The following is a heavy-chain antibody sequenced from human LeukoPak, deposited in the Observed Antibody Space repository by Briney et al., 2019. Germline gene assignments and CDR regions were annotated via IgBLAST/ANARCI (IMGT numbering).Heavy chain of an antibody. V-gene: IGHV4-38-2*02. D-gene: IGHD3-10*01. J-gene: IGHJ5*02. CDR1: GYSISSGYY. CDR3: ARRQGRYYGSGSSSRWFDP. CDR2: IYHSGST. Sequence: ASETLSLTCTVSGYSISSGYYWGWIRQPPGKGLEWIGSIYHSGSTYYNPSLKSRVTISVDTSKNQFSLKLSSVTAADTAVYYCARRQGRYYGSGSSSRWFDPWGQGTLVTVSS.